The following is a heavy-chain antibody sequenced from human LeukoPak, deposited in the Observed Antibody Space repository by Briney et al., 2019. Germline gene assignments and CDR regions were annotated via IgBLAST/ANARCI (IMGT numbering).Heavy chain of an antibody. J-gene: IGHJ4*02. CDR2: IYYSGST. CDR1: GGSISSYY. V-gene: IGHV4-59*08. CDR3: ARHLGSGWAVFDY. Sequence: SETLSLTCTVSGGSISSYYWSWIRQPPGKGLEWIGYIYYSGSTNYNPSLKSRVTISLDTSKNQFSLKLTSVTAADTAVYYCARHLGSGWAVFDYWGQGTLVTVSS. D-gene: IGHD6-19*01.